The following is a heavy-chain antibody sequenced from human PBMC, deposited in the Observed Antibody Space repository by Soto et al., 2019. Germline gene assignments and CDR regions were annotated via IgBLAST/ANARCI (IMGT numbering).Heavy chain of an antibody. J-gene: IGHJ6*03. D-gene: IGHD6-13*01. CDR3: ARDKLSEQLVRGGRYYYYDTDV. CDR1: GGTFSSYT. V-gene: IGHV1-69*04. Sequence: GASVKVSCKASGGTFSSYTISWVRQAPGQGLEWMGRIIPILGIANYAQKFQGRVTITADKSTSTAYMELSSLRSEDTAVYYCARDKLSEQLVRGGRYYYYDTDVRGKGTTVPVS. CDR2: IIPILGIA.